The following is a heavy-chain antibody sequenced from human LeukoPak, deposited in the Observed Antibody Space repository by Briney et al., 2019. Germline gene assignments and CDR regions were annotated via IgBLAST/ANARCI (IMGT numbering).Heavy chain of an antibody. CDR2: IVVGSGNT. V-gene: IGHV1-58*02. D-gene: IGHD5-24*01. CDR3: AAELEMATDAFDI. J-gene: IGHJ3*02. Sequence: SVKVSCKASGSTFTTSAMQWVRQARGQRPEWIGWIVVGSGNTNYAQKFQDRVTITRDKSTGTAYMELSRLRSDDTAVYYCAAELEMATDAFDIWGQGTMVTVSS. CDR1: GSTFTTSA.